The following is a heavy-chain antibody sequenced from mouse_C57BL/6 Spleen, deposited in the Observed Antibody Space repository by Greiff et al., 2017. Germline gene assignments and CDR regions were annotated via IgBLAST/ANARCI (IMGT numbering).Heavy chain of an antibody. CDR2: ISNKANGYTT. D-gene: IGHD4-1*02. J-gene: IGHJ4*01. V-gene: IGHV7-3*01. CDR1: GFTFTDYY. CDR3: ASLNWGYYAMDY. Sequence: EVKLMESGGGLVQPGGSLSLSCAASGFTFTDYYMSWVRQPPGKALEWLGFISNKANGYTTEYSVPVKGRFTISRGNSQSVLTLQMNALRAEDSATYYCASLNWGYYAMDYWGQGTSVTVSS.